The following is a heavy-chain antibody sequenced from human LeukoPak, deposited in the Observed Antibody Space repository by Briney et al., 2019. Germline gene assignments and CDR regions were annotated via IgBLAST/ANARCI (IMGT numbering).Heavy chain of an antibody. CDR1: GGSVSSNSAA. D-gene: IGHD6-19*01. V-gene: IGHV6-1*01. CDR3: ARVPHSIDSSGWYENWFDP. Sequence: SQTLSLTCAISGGSVSSNSAAWNWIRQSPSRGLEWLGRTYYRSKWYNDYAVSVKSRITINPDTSKNQFSLQLNSVTPEDTAVYYCARVPHSIDSSGWYENWFDPWGQGTLVTVSS. CDR2: TYYRSKWYN. J-gene: IGHJ5*02.